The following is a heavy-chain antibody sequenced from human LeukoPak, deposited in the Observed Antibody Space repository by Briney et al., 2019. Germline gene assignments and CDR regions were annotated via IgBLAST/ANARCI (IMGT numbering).Heavy chain of an antibody. CDR3: ASSDYGDYVFNY. J-gene: IGHJ4*02. D-gene: IGHD4-17*01. V-gene: IGHV1-2*02. Sequence: ASVKVSCKASGYTFTGYYMHWVRQAPGQGLEWMGWINPNNGGTNYAQKFQGRVTMTRDTSISTAYMELSRLTSDDTAVYYCASSDYGDYVFNYWGQGTLVTVSS. CDR2: INPNNGGT. CDR1: GYTFTGYY.